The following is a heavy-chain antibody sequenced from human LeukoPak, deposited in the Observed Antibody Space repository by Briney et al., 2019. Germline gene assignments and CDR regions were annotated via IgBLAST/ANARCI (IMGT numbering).Heavy chain of an antibody. J-gene: IGHJ4*02. V-gene: IGHV3-20*04. CDR3: ATDDYRGLGY. CDR2: INWNGGST. D-gene: IGHD3-16*01. Sequence: AGGSLRLSCAASGFTFDDYGMSWVRQAPGKGLEWVSGINWNGGSTGYADSVKGRFTISRDNAKNTLYLQMNNLRAEDTAVYYCATDDYRGLGYWGQGTLVTVSS. CDR1: GFTFDDYG.